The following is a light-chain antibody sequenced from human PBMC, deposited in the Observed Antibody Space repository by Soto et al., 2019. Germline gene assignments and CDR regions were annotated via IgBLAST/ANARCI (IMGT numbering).Light chain of an antibody. CDR1: QSISTY. V-gene: IGKV1-39*01. CDR3: QQSYSTPET. CDR2: AAS. J-gene: IGKJ1*01. Sequence: DIQMTQSPTSLSASVGDRVTITCRASQSISTYLNWYQQKPGKAPKLLIYAASSLQSGVPSRFRGSGSGTDFTLTSSSLQPEDVATYDCQQSYSTPETCGQGSKVEIK.